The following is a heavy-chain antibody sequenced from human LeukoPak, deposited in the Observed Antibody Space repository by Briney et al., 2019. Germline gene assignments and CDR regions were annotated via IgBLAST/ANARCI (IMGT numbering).Heavy chain of an antibody. D-gene: IGHD4-11*01. J-gene: IGHJ5*02. CDR3: AARRHHPYNLKNSHYGIDP. Sequence: ASVKVSCKASGFTFTSSAVQWVRQARGQRLEWIGWIVVGSGNTNYAQKFQERVTITRDMSTSTAYMELSSLRSEDTAVYYCAARRHHPYNLKNSHYGIDPWGQGTLVTVSS. V-gene: IGHV1-58*01. CDR1: GFTFTSSA. CDR2: IVVGSGNT.